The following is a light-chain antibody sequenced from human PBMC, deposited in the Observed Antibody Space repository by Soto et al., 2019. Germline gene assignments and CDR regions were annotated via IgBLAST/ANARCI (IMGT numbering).Light chain of an antibody. CDR2: TVS. CDR3: MQGTHWPIT. V-gene: IGKV2-40*01. Sequence: DIVMTQTPLTLXXXXXXXXSVSCRSSQSLLDSGDGNTYLDWYLQKPGQSPQLLIYTVSHRAAGVPDRFSGSGSDTDFTLRISGVEAEDVGVYYCMQGTHWPITFGQGTRLEIK. CDR1: QSLLDSGDGNTY. J-gene: IGKJ5*01.